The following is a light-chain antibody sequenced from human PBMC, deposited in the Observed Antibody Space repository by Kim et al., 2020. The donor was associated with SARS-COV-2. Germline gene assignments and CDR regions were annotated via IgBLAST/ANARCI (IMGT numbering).Light chain of an antibody. CDR2: NDN. CDR3: VAWDNSLKGWV. CDR1: RSNIGSNT. V-gene: IGLV1-44*01. Sequence: QSVLTQPPSASGTPGQRVTVSCSGSRSNIGSNTVNWFQQVPGTAPKLLIYNDNQRPSGVPDRVSGSKSGTSASLAIGGLQSEDEAHYYCVAWDNSLKGWVFGGGTQLTVL. J-gene: IGLJ3*02.